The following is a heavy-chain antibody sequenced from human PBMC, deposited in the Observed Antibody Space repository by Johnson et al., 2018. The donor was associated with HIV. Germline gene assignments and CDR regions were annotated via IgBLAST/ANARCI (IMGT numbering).Heavy chain of an antibody. D-gene: IGHD5-24*01. Sequence: VQLVESGGGVVQHGRSLTLSCAASGFTFNKFGMHWVRQAPGKGLEWLAFISTDGSNKYFGDSVEARFDISRENSKNSLYLQMNSLRAEDTAVYYCVRRRRDGDTFDIWGQGTMVTVSP. CDR2: ISTDGSNK. J-gene: IGHJ3*02. CDR3: VRRRRDGDTFDI. V-gene: IGHV3-30*03. CDR1: GFTFNKFG.